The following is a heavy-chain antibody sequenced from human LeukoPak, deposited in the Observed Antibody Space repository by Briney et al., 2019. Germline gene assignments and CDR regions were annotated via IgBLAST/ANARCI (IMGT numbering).Heavy chain of an antibody. V-gene: IGHV1-8*01. CDR2: MNTNSGNT. Sequence: EASVKVSCKASGYTFTSYDINWVRQAAGQGLEWMGWMNTNSGNTGYAQKLQGRVTMTRKTSISTAYMEQSTLRSEDTAVYNCARVASSSLLPTSYYYYYYMDVWGKGTTVTVS. D-gene: IGHD6-13*01. CDR1: GYTFTSYD. CDR3: ARVASSSLLPTSYYYYYYMDV. J-gene: IGHJ6*03.